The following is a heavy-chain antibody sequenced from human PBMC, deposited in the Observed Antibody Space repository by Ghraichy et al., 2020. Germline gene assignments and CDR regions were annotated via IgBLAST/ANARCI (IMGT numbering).Heavy chain of an antibody. D-gene: IGHD3-16*01. V-gene: IGHV3-23*01. CDR2: ISGGGDSST. CDR3: AKEGDGYRRTYGMDV. CDR1: GFTFSTHA. J-gene: IGHJ6*02. Sequence: GGSMRLSCAASGFTFSTHAMSWVRQTPGKGLEWVSRISGGGDSSTYYADSVKGRVTISRDISKSTLYFQMNSLRAEDTAVYYCAKEGDGYRRTYGMDVWGQGTTVTVSS.